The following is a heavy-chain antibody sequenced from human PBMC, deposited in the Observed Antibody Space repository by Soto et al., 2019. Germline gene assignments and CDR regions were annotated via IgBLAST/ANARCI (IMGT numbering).Heavy chain of an antibody. CDR1: GFTFSSY. Sequence: EVQLVESGEGLVQPGGSLRLSCAASGFTFSSYIHWIRQAPGKGLEFVSAISRSGDRTYYADSVKGRLTITRNNSKNTVWLQMGSLRAEDMAAYYCARARCSSGQCYYFDYWGRGALVSVSS. J-gene: IGHJ4*02. CDR3: ARARCSSGQCYYFDY. CDR2: ISRSGDRT. V-gene: IGHV3-64*02. D-gene: IGHD2-2*01.